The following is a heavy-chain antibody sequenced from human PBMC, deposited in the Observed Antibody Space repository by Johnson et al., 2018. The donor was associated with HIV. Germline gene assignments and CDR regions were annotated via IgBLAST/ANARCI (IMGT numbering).Heavy chain of an antibody. CDR3: ARGLRVGAIDAFDI. CDR2: IGTAGDT. CDR1: GFTFSIYD. Sequence: VQLVESGGGVVQPGGSLRLSCAASGFTFSIYDMHWVRQVTGKGLEWVSAIGTAGDTYYPGSVKGRFTISRENAQNSLYVQMNSLRAENTAVYYCARGLRVGAIDAFDIWGQGTMVTVSS. V-gene: IGHV3-13*01. D-gene: IGHD1-26*01. J-gene: IGHJ3*02.